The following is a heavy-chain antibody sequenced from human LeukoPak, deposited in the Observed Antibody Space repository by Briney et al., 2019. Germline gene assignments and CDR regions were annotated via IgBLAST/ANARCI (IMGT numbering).Heavy chain of an antibody. J-gene: IGHJ4*02. CDR3: ARFGSHYGSGENFDY. D-gene: IGHD3-10*01. CDR1: GFAFRSHA. CDR2: IRYDGSKK. V-gene: IGHV3-30*02. Sequence: GGSLRLSCTASGFAFRSHAMHWVRQAPGKGLEWVAFIRYDGSKKFYADSVKGRFTISRDNSKNTLYLQMYSLRAEDTAVYYCARFGSHYGSGENFDYGGQGPLVTVSS.